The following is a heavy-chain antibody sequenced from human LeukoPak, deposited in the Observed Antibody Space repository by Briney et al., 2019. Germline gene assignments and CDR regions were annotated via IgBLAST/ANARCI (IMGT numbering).Heavy chain of an antibody. CDR1: DGSISNFY. V-gene: IGHV4-59*13. CDR2: IYYSGAA. CDR3: ARGRTFDN. J-gene: IGHJ4*02. Sequence: PSETLSLTCSVSDGSISNFYWSWIRQPPGKGLEWIGYIYYSGAANYNPSLKSRVTISVDTSKNQFSLRLSSVTAADTAVYYCARGRTFDNWGQGTLVTVSS.